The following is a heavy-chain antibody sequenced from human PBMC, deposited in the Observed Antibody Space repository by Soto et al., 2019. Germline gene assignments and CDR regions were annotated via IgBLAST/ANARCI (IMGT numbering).Heavy chain of an antibody. CDR3: ARSAPNSNFLRWPRPKDCYYSGMDV. V-gene: IGHV4-34*01. CDR1: GGSFSGYY. J-gene: IGHJ6*02. D-gene: IGHD4-4*01. CDR2: INHSGST. Sequence: SETLSLTCAVYGGSFSGYYWSWIRQPPGKGLEWIGEINHSGSTNYNPSLKSRVTISVDTSKNQFSLKPSSVTAADTAVYYCARSAPNSNFLRWPRPKDCYYSGMDVWGQGTTVTVSS.